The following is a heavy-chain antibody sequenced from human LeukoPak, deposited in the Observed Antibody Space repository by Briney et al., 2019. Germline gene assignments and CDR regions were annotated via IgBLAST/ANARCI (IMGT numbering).Heavy chain of an antibody. CDR1: GFTFSSYA. Sequence: GGSLRLSCAASGFTFSSYAMSWVRQAPGKGLEWVSAISGSGGSTYYADSVKGRFTISRDNSKNTLYLQMNSLRAEDTGVYYCAKSRIAAAGPYYFDYWGQGTLVTVSS. V-gene: IGHV3-23*01. J-gene: IGHJ4*02. D-gene: IGHD6-13*01. CDR3: AKSRIAAAGPYYFDY. CDR2: ISGSGGST.